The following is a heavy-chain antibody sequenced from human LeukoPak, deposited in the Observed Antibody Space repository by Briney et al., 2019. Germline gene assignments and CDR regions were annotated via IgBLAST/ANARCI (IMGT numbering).Heavy chain of an antibody. V-gene: IGHV1-2*02. Sequence: ASVKVSCKASGYTFTDYYMHWVRQAPGQGLEWMGWINPNSGGTNYAQKFQGRVTMTSDTSISTTYMELSRLRSDDTAIYYCARDERLLSFLKWGQGTLVTVSS. J-gene: IGHJ4*02. CDR2: INPNSGGT. CDR3: ARDERLLSFLK. CDR1: GYTFTDYY. D-gene: IGHD3-3*01.